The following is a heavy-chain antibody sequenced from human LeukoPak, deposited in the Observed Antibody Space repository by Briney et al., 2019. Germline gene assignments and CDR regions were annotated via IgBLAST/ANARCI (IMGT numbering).Heavy chain of an antibody. CDR2: ISSSSSYI. CDR1: GLTFSSYS. D-gene: IGHD2-2*01. CDR3: ARGQYCSSTSCYGDYGMDV. V-gene: IGHV3-21*01. Sequence: GGSLRLSCAASGLTFSSYSMNWVRQAPGKGLEWVSSISSSSSYIYYADSVKGRFTISRDNAKNSLYLQMNSLRAEDTAVYYCARGQYCSSTSCYGDYGMDVWGQGTTVTVSS. J-gene: IGHJ6*02.